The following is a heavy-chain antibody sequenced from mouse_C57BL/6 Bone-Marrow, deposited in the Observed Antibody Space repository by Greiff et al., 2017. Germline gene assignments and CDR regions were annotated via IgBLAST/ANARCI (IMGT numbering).Heavy chain of an antibody. V-gene: IGHV5-6*01. CDR3: ARRGDGTMDY. CDR1: GFTFSSYG. J-gene: IGHJ4*01. Sequence: EVQLQESGGDLVKPGGSLKLSCAASGFTFSSYGMSWVRQTPDKRLEWVATISSGGSYTYYPDSVKGRFTISRDNAKNTLYLQMSSLKSEDTAMYYCARRGDGTMDYGGQGTSVTVSS. CDR2: ISSGGSYT.